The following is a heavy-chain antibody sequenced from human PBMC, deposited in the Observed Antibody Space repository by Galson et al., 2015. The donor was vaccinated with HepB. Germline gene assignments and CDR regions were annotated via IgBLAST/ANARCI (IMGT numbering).Heavy chain of an antibody. CDR3: TRGSSASIIPSRKYNWFDP. Sequence: SVKVSCKASGYTFTSYAMHWVRQAPGQRLEWMGWINAGNGNTKYSQKVQGRVTITRDTSASTAYMELSSLRSEDTAVYYCTRGSSASIIPSRKYNWFDPWGQGTLVTVSS. D-gene: IGHD6-6*01. J-gene: IGHJ5*02. CDR2: INAGNGNT. V-gene: IGHV1-3*01. CDR1: GYTFTSYA.